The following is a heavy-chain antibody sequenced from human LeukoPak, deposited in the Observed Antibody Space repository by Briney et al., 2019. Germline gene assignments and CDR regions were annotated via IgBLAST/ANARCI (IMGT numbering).Heavy chain of an antibody. CDR3: AREGIYYMDV. CDR1: RFTFSSYV. V-gene: IGHV3-23*01. CDR2: ITTGGTDT. Sequence: PGGSLRLSCAASRFTFSSYVMSWVRQAPAKGLEWVSTITTGGTDTYYADSVKGWFTISRDNSKNTLFLQMNSLSADDTGVYFCAREGIYYMDVWGKGTTVTISS. J-gene: IGHJ6*03. D-gene: IGHD6-13*01.